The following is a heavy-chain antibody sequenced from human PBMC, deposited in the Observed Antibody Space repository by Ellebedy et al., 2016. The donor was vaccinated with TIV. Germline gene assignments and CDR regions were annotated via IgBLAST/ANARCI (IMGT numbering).Heavy chain of an antibody. V-gene: IGHV3-30*03. CDR1: GFSFSTHG. J-gene: IGHJ4*02. CDR3: ARAGYGDYVLTY. Sequence: GGSLRLXXVASGFSFSTHGMHWVRQAPGKGLEWVAFISYNGRNEYYADSVKGRLTISRDISKDTLYLQMNSLRSEDTGVYYCARAGYGDYVLTYWGQGTLVTVSS. CDR2: ISYNGRNE. D-gene: IGHD4-17*01.